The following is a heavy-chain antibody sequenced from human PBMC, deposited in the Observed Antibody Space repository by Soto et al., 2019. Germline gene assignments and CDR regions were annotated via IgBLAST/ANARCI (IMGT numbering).Heavy chain of an antibody. D-gene: IGHD3-22*01. CDR3: AKGHYYDSSGYRDTFDY. J-gene: IGHJ4*02. CDR1: GFTFSSYG. Sequence: GGSLRLSCAASGFTFSSYGMHWVRQAPGKGLEWVAVISYDGSNKYYADSVKGRFTISRDNSKNTLYLQMNSLRAEDTAVYYCAKGHYYDSSGYRDTFDYWGQGTLVTVPQ. V-gene: IGHV3-30*18. CDR2: ISYDGSNK.